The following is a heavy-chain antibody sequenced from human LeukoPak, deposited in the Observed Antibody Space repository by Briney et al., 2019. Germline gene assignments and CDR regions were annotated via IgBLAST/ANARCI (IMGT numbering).Heavy chain of an antibody. Sequence: PGGSLRLSCAASGFTFSSYGMHWVRQAPGKGLEWVAVISYDGSNKYYADSVKGRFTISRDNSKNTLYLQMNSLRAEDTAVYYCARAVAVAGTDYWGQGILVTVSS. CDR1: GFTFSSYG. CDR3: ARAVAVAGTDY. D-gene: IGHD6-19*01. J-gene: IGHJ4*02. V-gene: IGHV3-30*03. CDR2: ISYDGSNK.